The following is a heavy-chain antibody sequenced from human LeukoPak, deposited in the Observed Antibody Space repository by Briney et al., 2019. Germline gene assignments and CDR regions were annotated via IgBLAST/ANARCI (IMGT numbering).Heavy chain of an antibody. CDR1: GFTFSSYS. Sequence: PGGSLRLSCAASGFTFSSYSMNWVRQAPGKGLEWVSSISSSSSYIYYTDSVKGRFTISRDNAKNSLCLQMNSLRAEDTAVYYCAREQYITSAHFDYWGQGTLVTVSS. CDR2: ISSSSSYI. V-gene: IGHV3-21*01. D-gene: IGHD6-6*01. CDR3: AREQYITSAHFDY. J-gene: IGHJ4*02.